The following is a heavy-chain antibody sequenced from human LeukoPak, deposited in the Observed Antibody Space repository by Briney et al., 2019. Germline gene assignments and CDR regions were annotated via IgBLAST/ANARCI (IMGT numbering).Heavy chain of an antibody. CDR3: ARDGANWGEYYYYMDV. Sequence: GASVKVSCKASGYTFTSYGISWVRQAPGQGLEWMGWISAYNGNTNYAQKLQGRVTMTTDTSTSTAYMELRSLRSDDTAVYYCARDGANWGEYYYYMDVWGKGTTVTVSS. D-gene: IGHD7-27*01. CDR1: GYTFTSYG. J-gene: IGHJ6*03. CDR2: ISAYNGNT. V-gene: IGHV1-18*01.